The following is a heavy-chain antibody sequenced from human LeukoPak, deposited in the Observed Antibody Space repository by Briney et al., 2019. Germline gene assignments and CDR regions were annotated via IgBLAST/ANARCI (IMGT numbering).Heavy chain of an antibody. Sequence: ASVEVSCKASGYTFTSYGISWVRQAPGQGLEWMGWISAYNGNTNYAQKLQGRVTMTTDTSTSTAYMELRSLRSDDTAVYYCARERRLYYDSSGYYYGAFDIWGQGTMVTVSS. J-gene: IGHJ3*02. V-gene: IGHV1-18*01. CDR1: GYTFTSYG. D-gene: IGHD3-22*01. CDR2: ISAYNGNT. CDR3: ARERRLYYDSSGYYYGAFDI.